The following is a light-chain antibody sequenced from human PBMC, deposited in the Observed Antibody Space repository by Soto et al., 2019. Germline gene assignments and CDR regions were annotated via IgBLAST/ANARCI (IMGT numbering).Light chain of an antibody. CDR3: SSYTSSTTLDV. CDR1: SGDVGAYNY. V-gene: IGLV2-14*01. CDR2: DVS. J-gene: IGLJ1*01. Sequence: QSALTQPASVSGSPGQSITISCTGTSGDVGAYNYVSWYQQHPGKAPKLMICDVSDRPSGVSNRFSGSKSGNTASLTISGLQAEDEADYYCSSYTSSTTLDVFGTGTKVTVL.